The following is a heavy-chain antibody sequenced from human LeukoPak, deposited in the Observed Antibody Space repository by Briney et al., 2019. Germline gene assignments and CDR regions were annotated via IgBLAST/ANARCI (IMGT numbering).Heavy chain of an antibody. V-gene: IGHV3-30*04. CDR1: GFTFSTYA. D-gene: IGHD2-8*01. J-gene: IGHJ4*02. CDR3: ARVYLERLTAGYFDY. CDR2: ISDDGRHN. Sequence: PGGSLRLSCAASGFTFSTYAMNWVRQAPGKGLEWVAVISDDGRHNYYADSVKGRLTISRDNSKSTLYLQMNSLRDDDSAAYFCARVYLERLTAGYFDYWGQGTLVTVSS.